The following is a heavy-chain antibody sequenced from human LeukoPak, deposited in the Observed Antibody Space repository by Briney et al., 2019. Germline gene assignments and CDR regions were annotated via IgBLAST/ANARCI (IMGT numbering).Heavy chain of an antibody. CDR1: GYTFTGYY. V-gene: IGHV1-2*02. D-gene: IGHD6-19*01. Sequence: ASVKVSCKASGYTFTGYYMHWVRQAPGQGLEWMGWINPNSGGTNYAQKFQGRVTMTRNTSISTAYMELSSLRSEDTAVYYCARGPQSYSSGWYRPLNYYGMDVWGQGTTVTVSS. CDR2: INPNSGGT. CDR3: ARGPQSYSSGWYRPLNYYGMDV. J-gene: IGHJ6*02.